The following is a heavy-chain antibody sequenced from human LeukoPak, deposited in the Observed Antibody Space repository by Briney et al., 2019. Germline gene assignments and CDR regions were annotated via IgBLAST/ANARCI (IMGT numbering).Heavy chain of an antibody. D-gene: IGHD1-26*01. CDR3: ARGEQVNWFDP. J-gene: IGHJ5*02. CDR2: IYYRGST. Sequence: PSETLSLTCTVPGGSISFSTSYWAWIRQPPGKGPEWIGSIYYRGSTYYNPSLTSRLTISVDTSKNQFSLKLRSLTAADTAVYYCARGEQVNWFDPWGQGALVIVSS. CDR1: GGSISFSTSY. V-gene: IGHV4-39*01.